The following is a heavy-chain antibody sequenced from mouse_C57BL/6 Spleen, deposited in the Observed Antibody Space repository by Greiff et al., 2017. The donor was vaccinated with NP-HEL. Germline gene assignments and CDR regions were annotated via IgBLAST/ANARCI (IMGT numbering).Heavy chain of an antibody. D-gene: IGHD3-3*01. CDR3: ARQGPYAMDY. J-gene: IGHJ4*01. CDR2: ISNLAYSI. Sequence: EVQGVESGGGLVQPGGSLKLSCAASGFTFSDYGMAWVRQAPRKGPEWVAFISNLAYSIYYADTVTGRFTISRENAKNTLYLEMSSLRSEDTAMYYCARQGPYAMDYWGQGTSVTVSS. V-gene: IGHV5-15*01. CDR1: GFTFSDYG.